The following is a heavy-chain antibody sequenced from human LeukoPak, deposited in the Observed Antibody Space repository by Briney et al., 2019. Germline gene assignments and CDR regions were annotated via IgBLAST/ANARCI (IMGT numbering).Heavy chain of an antibody. CDR2: INTDGRDT. Sequence: GGSLRLSCAASGFTFSSYWMHWVRQDPGKGLVGVARINTDGRDTVHADSVKGRFTISRDNAKNTLYLQMSSLGAEDTAVYYCARAIGAFDIWRQETMVTVSS. V-gene: IGHV3-74*01. J-gene: IGHJ3*02. CDR1: GFTFSSYW. CDR3: ARAIGAFDI. D-gene: IGHD2/OR15-2a*01.